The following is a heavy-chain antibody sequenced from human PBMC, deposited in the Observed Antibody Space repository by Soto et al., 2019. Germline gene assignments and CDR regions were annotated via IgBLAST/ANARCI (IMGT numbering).Heavy chain of an antibody. CDR3: ARDRGYGSGFDY. D-gene: IGHD3-10*01. V-gene: IGHV3-33*01. J-gene: IGHJ4*02. Sequence: QVQLVESGGGVVQPGRSLRLSCAASGFTFSSYGMHWVRQAPGKGLEWVAVIWYVGSNKYYADSVKGRFTISRDNSKNTLYLQMNSLRAEDTAVYYCARDRGYGSGFDYWGQGTLVTVSS. CDR2: IWYVGSNK. CDR1: GFTFSSYG.